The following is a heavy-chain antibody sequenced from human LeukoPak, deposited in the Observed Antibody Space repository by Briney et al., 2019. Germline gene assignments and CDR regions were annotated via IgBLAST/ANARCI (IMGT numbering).Heavy chain of an antibody. CDR1: GGSFSGYY. CDR2: MHYSGST. D-gene: IGHD6-13*01. Sequence: SETLSLTCAVYGGSFSGYYWSWIRQPPGKGLEWIGYMHYSGSTNYNPSLNSRITMSVDTSKNQFSLKLSSVTAADTAVYYCATFYSFSAYYYYYMDVWGKGTTVTVSS. V-gene: IGHV4-34*10. CDR3: ATFYSFSAYYYYYMDV. J-gene: IGHJ6*03.